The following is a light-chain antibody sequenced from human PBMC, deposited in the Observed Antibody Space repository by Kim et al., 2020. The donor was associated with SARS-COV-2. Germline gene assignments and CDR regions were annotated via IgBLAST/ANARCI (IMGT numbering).Light chain of an antibody. CDR1: QSVSSSY. V-gene: IGKV3-20*01. Sequence: EIVLTQSPGTLSLSPGERATLSCRASQSVSSSYLAWFQLKPGQAPRLLIYGASSRATGIPDRFSGSGSGTDFTLTISRLEPEDFAVYFCQQYGNSPRTFGQGTKLEI. J-gene: IGKJ2*01. CDR2: GAS. CDR3: QQYGNSPRT.